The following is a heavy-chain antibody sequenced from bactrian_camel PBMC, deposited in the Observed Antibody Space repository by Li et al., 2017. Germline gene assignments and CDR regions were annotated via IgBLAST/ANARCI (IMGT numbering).Heavy chain of an antibody. Sequence: VQLVESGGGLVQPGGTLRLSCAASGFNFRSVAMSWLRQAPGKVAELVSSINSGGDVTYYIDSVKGRFFISLDDATNTVYLQMNNLKPEDTAVYYCAALGSLGHPACLLLLGRGAESGYRGQGTQVTVS. V-gene: IGHV3S40*01. CDR3: AALGSLGHPACLLLLGRGAESGY. J-gene: IGHJ4*01. D-gene: IGHD2*01. CDR1: GFNFRSVA. CDR2: INSGGDVT.